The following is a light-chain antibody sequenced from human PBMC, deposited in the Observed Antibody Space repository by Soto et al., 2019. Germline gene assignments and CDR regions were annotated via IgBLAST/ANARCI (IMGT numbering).Light chain of an antibody. CDR2: DVS. CDR3: QQYNSYPWT. V-gene: IGKV1-5*01. J-gene: IGKJ1*01. Sequence: DIQMTQSPSTLSASVGDRVPINCRASQSISGWLAWYQQKPGKAPKLMIYDVSSLESGVPSRFSGSGSGTEFTLAISSLQPDDVATYYCQQYNSYPWTFGQGTKVDIK. CDR1: QSISGW.